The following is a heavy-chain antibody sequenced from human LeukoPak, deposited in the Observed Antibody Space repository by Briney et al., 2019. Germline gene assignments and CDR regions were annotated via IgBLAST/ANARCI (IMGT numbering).Heavy chain of an antibody. Sequence: ASVKVSCKASGYTFTSYDINWVRQATGQGLEWMGWMNPNSGNTGYAQKFQGRVTMTRNTSISTAYMELSRLRSDDTAVYYCARVLRIAARRVFDYWGQGTLVTVSS. CDR2: MNPNSGNT. J-gene: IGHJ4*02. V-gene: IGHV1-8*01. CDR1: GYTFTSYD. CDR3: ARVLRIAARRVFDY. D-gene: IGHD6-6*01.